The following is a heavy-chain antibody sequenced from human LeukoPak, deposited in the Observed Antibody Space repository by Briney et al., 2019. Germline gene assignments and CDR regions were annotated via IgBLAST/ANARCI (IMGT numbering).Heavy chain of an antibody. V-gene: IGHV3-66*01. J-gene: IGHJ6*02. CDR3: ARDPHDYDIPGDV. Sequence: PGGSLRLSCAASGFTVSSNYMSWVRQAPGKGLEWVSVIYSGGSTYYADSVKGRFTISRDNSKNTLYLQMNSLRAEDTAVYYCARDPHDYDIPGDVWGQGTTVTVSS. CDR1: GFTVSSNY. D-gene: IGHD3-9*01. CDR2: IYSGGST.